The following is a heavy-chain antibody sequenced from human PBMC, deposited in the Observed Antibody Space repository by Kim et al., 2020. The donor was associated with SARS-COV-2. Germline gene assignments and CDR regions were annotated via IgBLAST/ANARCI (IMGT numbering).Heavy chain of an antibody. V-gene: IGHV4-59*12. CDR2: IYYSGNT. CDR1: GGSISIYH. Sequence: SETLSLTCSISGGSISIYHWNWVRQPPGKGLEWIGNIYYSGNTDYNPSLKSRVSISVDTSKNQFSLKLTSVTAADTALYYCARSRSSWENFFDYWSQGALVTVSS. CDR3: ARSRSSWENFFDY. J-gene: IGHJ4*02. D-gene: IGHD6-13*01.